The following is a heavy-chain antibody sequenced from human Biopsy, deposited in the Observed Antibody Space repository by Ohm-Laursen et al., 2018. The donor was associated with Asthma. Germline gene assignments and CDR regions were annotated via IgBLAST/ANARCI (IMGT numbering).Heavy chain of an antibody. CDR2: ISYTGNT. Sequence: GTLSLTCTVSGGSMSSSSYSWGWIRQPPGKGLEWIGSISYTGNTDIPSLRSRVTLSVDTSKNNFSLKLTSVTAADTAVFYCARHWNWGSFFDYWGQEMLVTVSS. J-gene: IGHJ4*02. D-gene: IGHD7-27*01. CDR1: GGSMSSSSYS. V-gene: IGHV4-39*01. CDR3: ARHWNWGSFFDY.